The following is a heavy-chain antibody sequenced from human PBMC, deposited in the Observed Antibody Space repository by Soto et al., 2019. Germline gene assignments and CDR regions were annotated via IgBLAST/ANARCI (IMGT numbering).Heavy chain of an antibody. V-gene: IGHV1-69*14. D-gene: IGHD6-6*01. CDR1: GGTFSSYA. CDR3: ARPPYSSSSAAGDYYYGMDV. J-gene: IGHJ6*02. CDR2: IIPIFGTA. Sequence: QVQLVQSGAEVKKPGSSVKVSCKASGGTFSSYAISWVRQAPGQGLEWMGGIIPIFGTANYAQKFQGRVTIPADKSTSTGYMELSSLRSQDTAVYYCARPPYSSSSAAGDYYYGMDVWGQGTTVTVSS.